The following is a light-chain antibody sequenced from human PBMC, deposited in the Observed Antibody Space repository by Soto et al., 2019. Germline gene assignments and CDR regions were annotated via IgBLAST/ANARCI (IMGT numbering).Light chain of an antibody. V-gene: IGLV1-44*01. J-gene: IGLJ3*02. CDR3: AAWDGSLNVVL. CDR1: SSNIGTNT. CDR2: STN. Sequence: QSVLTQPPSASGTPGQRVTISCSGSSSNIGTNTVNWYQQFPRSAPKLLMYSTNQRPSGVPDRFSGSKSGTSASLAISGLQSEDEGDYYCAAWDGSLNVVLFGGGTKLTVL.